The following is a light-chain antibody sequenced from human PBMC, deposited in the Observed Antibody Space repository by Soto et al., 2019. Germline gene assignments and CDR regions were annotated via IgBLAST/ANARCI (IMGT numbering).Light chain of an antibody. CDR3: QQHSHWPPWT. J-gene: IGKJ1*01. Sequence: EVVLTQSPATLSLSPGEGATLSCRASQNVRTFLDWYQQKPGQAPRLLIYGASNRATGIPARSSGSGSGTDFTLTISSLEPEDFAVYYCQQHSHWPPWTFGQGTKVDIK. CDR2: GAS. V-gene: IGKV3-11*01. CDR1: QNVRTF.